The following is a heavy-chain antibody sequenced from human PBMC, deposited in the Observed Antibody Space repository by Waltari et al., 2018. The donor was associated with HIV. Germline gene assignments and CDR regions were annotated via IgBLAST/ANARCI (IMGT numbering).Heavy chain of an antibody. V-gene: IGHV4-34*01. CDR1: GGSFSGYS. Sequence: QVHLEQWGTGLLRPSETLSLTCAVYGGSFSGYSWRWRPQAPGRGLEWIGEVNHVGRTNYSPSLKGRVTVSVDTSKNQFSLTMRSVTAADTAVYYCARDSAPGLAVDDDDGEFFYYGLDVWGQGTTVTVSS. CDR3: ARDSAPGLAVDDDDGEFFYYGLDV. CDR2: VNHVGRT. D-gene: IGHD6-19*01. J-gene: IGHJ6*01.